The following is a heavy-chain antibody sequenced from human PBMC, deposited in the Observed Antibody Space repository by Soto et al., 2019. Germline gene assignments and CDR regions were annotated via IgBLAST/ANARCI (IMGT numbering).Heavy chain of an antibody. Sequence: QVQLVESGGGLVKPGGSLRLSCAASGFTFNDYYMSWIRQAPGKGLECVSYISPSGASIYYPDSVKGRFTTSRDNAKNSLSLQMSSLTAGDTAVYYCARVETTTAYYFDYWGQGTLVTVSS. CDR3: ARVETTTAYYFDY. CDR1: GFTFNDYY. J-gene: IGHJ4*02. D-gene: IGHD5-18*01. V-gene: IGHV3-11*01. CDR2: ISPSGASI.